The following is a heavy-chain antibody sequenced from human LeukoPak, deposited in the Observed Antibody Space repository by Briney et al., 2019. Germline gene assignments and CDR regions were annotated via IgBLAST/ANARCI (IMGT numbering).Heavy chain of an antibody. J-gene: IGHJ4*02. V-gene: IGHV1-24*01. Sequence: ASVKVSCKVSGYTLTELSMHWVRQAPGKGLEWMGGFDPEDGETIYAQKFQGRVTMTEDTSTDTAYMELSSLRSEDTAVYYCATRSPQRYFDWLFSATPKYYFDCWGQGTLVTVSS. D-gene: IGHD3-9*01. CDR3: ATRSPQRYFDWLFSATPKYYFDC. CDR1: GYTLTELS. CDR2: FDPEDGET.